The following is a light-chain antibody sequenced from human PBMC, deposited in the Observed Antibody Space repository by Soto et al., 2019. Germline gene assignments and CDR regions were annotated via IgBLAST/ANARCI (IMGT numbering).Light chain of an antibody. CDR3: QQYNNWPLT. CDR1: QTVGTNF. CDR2: GTS. V-gene: IGKV3-20*01. J-gene: IGKJ4*01. Sequence: EIVLAQSPGTLSLSPWETAALSCRASQTVGTNFLAWYQQKPGQAPRLLMFGTSNRATGIPDRFSGSGSGTDFTLTISRLEPEDFAVYYCQQYNNWPLTFGGGTKVHI.